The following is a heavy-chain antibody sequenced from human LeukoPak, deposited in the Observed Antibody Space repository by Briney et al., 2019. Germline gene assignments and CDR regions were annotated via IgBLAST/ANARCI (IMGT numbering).Heavy chain of an antibody. CDR1: GYTFTSYD. J-gene: IGHJ6*03. Sequence: ASVKVSCKASGYTFTSYDINWVRQATGQGLEWMGWMNPNSGNTGYAQKFQGRVTITTNTSISTAYMELSSLRSEDTAVYYCARGPEQLTYYYYYMDVWGKGTTVTVSS. V-gene: IGHV1-8*03. CDR2: MNPNSGNT. D-gene: IGHD6-13*01. CDR3: ARGPEQLTYYYYYMDV.